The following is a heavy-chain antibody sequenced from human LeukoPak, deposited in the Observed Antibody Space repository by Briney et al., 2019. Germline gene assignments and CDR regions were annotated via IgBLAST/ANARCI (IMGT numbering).Heavy chain of an antibody. CDR1: GGSISDHY. D-gene: IGHD2-15*01. J-gene: IGHJ4*02. Sequence: SETLSLTCTVSGGSISDHYLSWIRQPPGKDLEWIGSIYYSGSTYYNPSLKRRVTISLDTSKNQFSLKLSSVNAADTAVFYCVRDKTFEVVNYFDYWGQGTLVTDSS. CDR2: IYYSGST. CDR3: VRDKTFEVVNYFDY. V-gene: IGHV4-39*07.